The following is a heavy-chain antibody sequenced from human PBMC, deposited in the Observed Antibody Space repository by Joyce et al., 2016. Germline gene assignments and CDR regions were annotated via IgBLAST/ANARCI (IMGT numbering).Heavy chain of an antibody. CDR1: NGSFGGYY. CDR3: ARGGLRWFDS. CDR2: IHDGGTT. J-gene: IGHJ5*02. V-gene: IGHV4-34*01. D-gene: IGHD5/OR15-5a*01. Sequence: QVQLQQWGAGLLRPSETLSLTCIIHNGSFGGYYWNWIRQSPGKGLEWIGEIHDGGTTNYNPSLNSRLTISVDASKTQFSLKLNSLAAADTAVYYCARGGLRWFDSWGQGALVTVSS.